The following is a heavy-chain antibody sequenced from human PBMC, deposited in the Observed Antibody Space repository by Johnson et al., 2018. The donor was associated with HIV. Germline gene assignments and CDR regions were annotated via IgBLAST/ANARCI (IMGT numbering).Heavy chain of an antibody. CDR1: GFTFSSYA. CDR3: AKDASTLGGDAFDI. CDR2: ISYDGSNK. J-gene: IGHJ3*02. D-gene: IGHD3-16*01. V-gene: IGHV3-30-3*01. Sequence: QVQLVESGGGVVQPGRSLRLSCAASGFTFSSYAMHWVRQAPGKGLEWVAVISYDGSNKYYADSVKGRFTISRANSKNTLYLQMNSLRAEDTALYYCAKDASTLGGDAFDIWGQGTMVTVSS.